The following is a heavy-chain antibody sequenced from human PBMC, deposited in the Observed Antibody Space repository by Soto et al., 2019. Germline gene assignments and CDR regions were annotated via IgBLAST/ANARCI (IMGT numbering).Heavy chain of an antibody. CDR2: ISYDGSNK. J-gene: IGHJ4*02. D-gene: IGHD3-3*01. Sequence: GGSLRLSCAASGFTFSSYAMHWVRQAPGKGLEWVAVISYDGSNKYYADSVKGRFTISRDNAKNSLYLQMNSLRDEDTAVYYCARPRSDFWSGNFDYWGQGTLVTVSS. CDR3: ARPRSDFWSGNFDY. V-gene: IGHV3-30-3*01. CDR1: GFTFSSYA.